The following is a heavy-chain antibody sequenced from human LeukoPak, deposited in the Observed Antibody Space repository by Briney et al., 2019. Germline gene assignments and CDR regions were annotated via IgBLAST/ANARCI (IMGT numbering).Heavy chain of an antibody. Sequence: PSETLSLTCTVSGVSISSGDYYWSWIRQPPGKGLEWIGYIYYSGSTYYNPSLKSRVTISVDTSKNQFSLKLSSVTAADTAVYYCARERISMVRGVITNWGQGTLVTVSS. CDR1: GVSISSGDYY. J-gene: IGHJ4*02. V-gene: IGHV4-30-4*01. CDR3: ARERISMVRGVITN. D-gene: IGHD3-10*01. CDR2: IYYSGST.